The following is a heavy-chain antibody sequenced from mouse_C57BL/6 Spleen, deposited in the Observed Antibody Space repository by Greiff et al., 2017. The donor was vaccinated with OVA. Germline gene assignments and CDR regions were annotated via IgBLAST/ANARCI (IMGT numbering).Heavy chain of an antibody. CDR1: GYTFTSYW. Sequence: QVQLQQSGAELVKPGASVKLSCKASGYTFTSYWMQWVKQRPGQGLEWIGEIDPSDSYTNYNQKFKGKATLTVDTSSSTAYMQLSSLTSEDSAVYYCARRTTVVATEDYWGQGTTLTVSS. V-gene: IGHV1-50*01. D-gene: IGHD1-1*01. J-gene: IGHJ2*01. CDR2: IDPSDSYT. CDR3: ARRTTVVATEDY.